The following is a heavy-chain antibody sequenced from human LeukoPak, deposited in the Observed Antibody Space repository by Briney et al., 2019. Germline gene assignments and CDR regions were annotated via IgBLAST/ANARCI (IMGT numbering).Heavy chain of an antibody. V-gene: IGHV3-9*01. Sequence: PGGSPRLSCAASGFRFDGFAMHWVRQAPGKGLEWVAGVTWNSGNIGYGDSVKGRFIISRDNAKRSLYLEMNSLRPEDTALYYCAKDVGLGNYYGMDVWGQGTMVTVSS. J-gene: IGHJ6*02. CDR2: VTWNSGNI. CDR3: AKDVGLGNYYGMDV. D-gene: IGHD3-16*01. CDR1: GFRFDGFA.